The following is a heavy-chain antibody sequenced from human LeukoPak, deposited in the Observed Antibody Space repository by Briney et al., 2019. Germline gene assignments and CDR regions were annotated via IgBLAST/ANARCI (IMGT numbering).Heavy chain of an antibody. V-gene: IGHV3-7*03. CDR2: IKQDGSEK. D-gene: IGHD4-23*01. CDR3: ARRAGGYSHPYDY. Sequence: GGSLRLSCAASGFTFSSYWMSWVRQAPGKGLEWVANIKQDGSEKYYVDSVKGRFTISRDNSKNTLYLQMNSLRAEDTAVYYCARRAGGYSHPYDYWGQGTLVTVSS. J-gene: IGHJ4*02. CDR1: GFTFSSYW.